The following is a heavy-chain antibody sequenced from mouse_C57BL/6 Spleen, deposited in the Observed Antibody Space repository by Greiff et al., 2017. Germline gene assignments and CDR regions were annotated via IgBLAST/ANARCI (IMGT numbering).Heavy chain of an antibody. CDR2: IYPGSGST. V-gene: IGHV1-55*01. J-gene: IGHJ2*01. D-gene: IGHD2-9*01. CDR3: ARAYYGYGYYFDY. Sequence: VQLQQPGAELVKPGASVKMSCKASGYTFTRYWITWVKQRPGQGLEWIGDIYPGSGSTNYNEQFKGKATRTVDTSSSTAYMQLSSLTSESSAVYYCARAYYGYGYYFDYWGQGPTLTVSS. CDR1: GYTFTRYW.